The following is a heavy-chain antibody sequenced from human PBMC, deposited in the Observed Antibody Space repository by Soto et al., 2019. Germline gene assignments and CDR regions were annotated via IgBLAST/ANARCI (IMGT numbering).Heavy chain of an antibody. V-gene: IGHV3-23*01. D-gene: IGHD3-9*01. Sequence: GESLKISCAASGFTFSSYAMSWVRQAPGKGLEWVSAISGSGGSTYYADSGKGRFTISRDNSKNTLYLRMNSLRAEDTAVYYCSKDQFYDILTGYYFWGQGTLVTVSS. CDR1: GFTFSSYA. CDR3: SKDQFYDILTGYYF. J-gene: IGHJ4*02. CDR2: ISGSGGST.